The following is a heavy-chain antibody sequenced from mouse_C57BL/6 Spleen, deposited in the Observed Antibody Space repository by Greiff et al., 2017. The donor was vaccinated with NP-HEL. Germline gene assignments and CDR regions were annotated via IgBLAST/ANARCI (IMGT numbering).Heavy chain of an antibody. CDR3: ARSGNYLEGGY. D-gene: IGHD2-1*01. J-gene: IGHJ2*01. V-gene: IGHV1-81*01. CDR1: GYTFTSYG. Sequence: QVQLKQSGAELARPGASVKLSCKASGYTFTSYGISWVKQRTGQGLEWIGEIYPRSGNTYYNEKFKGKATLTADKSSSTAYMELRSLTSEDSAVYFCARSGNYLEGGYWGQGTTLTVSS. CDR2: IYPRSGNT.